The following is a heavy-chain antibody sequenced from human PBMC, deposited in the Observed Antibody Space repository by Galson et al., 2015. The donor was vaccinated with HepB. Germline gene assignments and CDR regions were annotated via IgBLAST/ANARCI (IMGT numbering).Heavy chain of an antibody. CDR3: AKEYGYCSSTSCYAAFGYYYYGMDV. V-gene: IGHV3-30*18. CDR2: ISYDGSNK. CDR1: GFTFSSYG. Sequence: SLRLSCAASGFTFSSYGMHWVRQAPGKGLEWVAVISYDGSNKYYADSVKGRFTISRDNSKNTLYLQMNSLRAEDTAVYYCAKEYGYCSSTSCYAAFGYYYYGMDVWGQGTTVTVSS. J-gene: IGHJ6*02. D-gene: IGHD2-2*03.